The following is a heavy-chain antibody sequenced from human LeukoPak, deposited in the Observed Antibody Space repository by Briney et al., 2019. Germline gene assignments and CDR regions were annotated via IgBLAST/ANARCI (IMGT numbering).Heavy chain of an antibody. Sequence: GGSLRLSCAASGFTFNTYWMIWVRQAPGKGLEWVANIDQGGSTKYYVDSLKGRFTISRDNAKNSLYLQMNSLRAEDTALYYCARDPWGYCSGGSCYSGYFDYWGQGTLVTVSS. CDR3: ARDPWGYCSGGSCYSGYFDY. J-gene: IGHJ4*02. CDR2: IDQGGSTK. V-gene: IGHV3-7*03. CDR1: GFTFNTYW. D-gene: IGHD2-15*01.